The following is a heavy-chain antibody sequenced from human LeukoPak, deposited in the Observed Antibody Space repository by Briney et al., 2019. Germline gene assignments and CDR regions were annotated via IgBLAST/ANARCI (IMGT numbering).Heavy chain of an antibody. CDR1: GYSFTSYW. CDR3: ARLLYDYVWGSYRWVDY. Sequence: GESLKISCKGSGYSFTSYWIGWVRQMPGKGLEWLGIIYPGGSDTRYSPSFQGQVTISADKSISTAYLQWSSLKASDTAMYYCARLLYDYVWGSYRWVDYWGQGTLVTVSS. V-gene: IGHV5-51*01. CDR2: IYPGGSDT. J-gene: IGHJ4*02. D-gene: IGHD3-16*02.